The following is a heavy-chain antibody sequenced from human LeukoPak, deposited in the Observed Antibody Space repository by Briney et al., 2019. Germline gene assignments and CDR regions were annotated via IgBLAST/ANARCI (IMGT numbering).Heavy chain of an antibody. CDR2: ISGSGGST. J-gene: IGHJ2*01. Sequence: GGSLRLSCAASGFTFSSYAMSWVRQAPGKGLEWVSAISGSGGSTYYADSVKGRFTISRDNSKNTLYLQMNSLRAEDMALYYCAKGVATITSLNWYFDLWGRGTLVTVSS. CDR1: GFTFSSYA. D-gene: IGHD5-12*01. CDR3: AKGVATITSLNWYFDL. V-gene: IGHV3-23*01.